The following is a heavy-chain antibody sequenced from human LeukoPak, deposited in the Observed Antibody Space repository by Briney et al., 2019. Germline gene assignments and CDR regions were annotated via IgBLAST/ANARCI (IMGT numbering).Heavy chain of an antibody. J-gene: IGHJ4*02. CDR1: GGTFSSYA. CDR2: IIPIFGTA. CDR3: ASGYYYDSSGYLDY. D-gene: IGHD3-22*01. V-gene: IGHV1-69*06. Sequence: SVKVSCKASGGTFSSYAISWVRPAPGQGLEWMGRIIPIFGTANYAQKFQGRVTITADKSTSTAYMELSSLRSEDTAVYYCASGYYYDSSGYLDYWGQGTLVTVSS.